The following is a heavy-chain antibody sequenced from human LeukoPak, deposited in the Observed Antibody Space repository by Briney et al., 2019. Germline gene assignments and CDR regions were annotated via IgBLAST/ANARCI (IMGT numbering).Heavy chain of an antibody. Sequence: EXXGEINHSGSTNYNPSLKSRVTISVDTSKNQFSLKLSSVTAADTAVYYCARGVDTAMVGWFDPWGQGTLVTVSS. J-gene: IGHJ5*02. V-gene: IGHV4-34*01. CDR3: ARGVDTAMVGWFDP. CDR2: INHSGST. D-gene: IGHD5-18*01.